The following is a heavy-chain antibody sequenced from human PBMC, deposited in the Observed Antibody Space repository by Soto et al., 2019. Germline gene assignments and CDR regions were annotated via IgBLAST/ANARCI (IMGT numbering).Heavy chain of an antibody. D-gene: IGHD3-22*01. CDR2: IYPDDSET. CDR3: ARQIYDSDTGPNFQYYFDS. J-gene: IGHJ4*02. V-gene: IGHV5-51*01. CDR1: GHSFTNYW. Sequence: PGESLKISCNDSGHSFTNYWIFWVGQMPWKGLEWMGTIYPDDSETRYSPSFQGQVTISATKSITTVFLQWSSLRASDTAMYYCARQIYDSDTGPNFQYYFDSWGQGTPVTVSS.